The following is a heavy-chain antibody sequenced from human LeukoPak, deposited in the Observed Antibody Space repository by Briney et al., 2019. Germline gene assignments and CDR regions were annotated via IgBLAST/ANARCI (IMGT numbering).Heavy chain of an antibody. CDR2: ISWNSGSI. D-gene: IGHD3-10*01. Sequence: PGRSLRLSCAASEFTFSSYWMSWVRQAPGKGLEWVSGISWNSGSIGYADSVKGRFTISRDNAKNSLYLHMETLRAEDTAFYYCARVGGSGTYVPLYFFDFWGQGTLVTVSS. V-gene: IGHV3-20*04. CDR1: EFTFSSYW. J-gene: IGHJ4*02. CDR3: ARVGGSGTYVPLYFFDF.